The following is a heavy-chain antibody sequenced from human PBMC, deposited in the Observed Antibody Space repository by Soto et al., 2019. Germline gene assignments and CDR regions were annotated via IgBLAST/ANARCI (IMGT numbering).Heavy chain of an antibody. V-gene: IGHV4-39*07. CDR3: VRSPGWYKNDS. J-gene: IGHJ4*02. D-gene: IGHD6-19*01. CDR1: GGSISSSSYY. Sequence: SETLSLTCTVSGGSISSSSYYWGWIRQPPGKGLEWIGSIYYSGSTYYNPSLKSRVTISVDTSKNQFSLKMNSMTAADTAVYFCVRSPGWYKNDSWGQGILVTVSS. CDR2: IYYSGST.